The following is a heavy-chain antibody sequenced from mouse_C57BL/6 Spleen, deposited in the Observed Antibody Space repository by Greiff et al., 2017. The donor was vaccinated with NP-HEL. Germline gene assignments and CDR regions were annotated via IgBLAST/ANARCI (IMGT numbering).Heavy chain of an antibody. V-gene: IGHV1-26*01. Sequence: EVQLQQSGPELVKPGASVKISCKASGYTFTDYYMNWVKQSHGKSLEWIGDINPNNGGTSYNQKFKGKATLTVDKSSSTAYMELRSLTSEDSAVYYCARRGSSRDWYFDVWGTGTTVTVSS. CDR2: INPNNGGT. J-gene: IGHJ1*03. CDR1: GYTFTDYY. D-gene: IGHD1-1*01. CDR3: ARRGSSRDWYFDV.